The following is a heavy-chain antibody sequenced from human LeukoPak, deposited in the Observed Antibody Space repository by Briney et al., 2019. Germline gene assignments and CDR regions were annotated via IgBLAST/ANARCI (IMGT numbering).Heavy chain of an antibody. Sequence: GGSLRLSCAASGFTFIDHYMDWVRQAPGKGLEWVALIWYDGSNKYYADSVKGRFTISRDSSKNTLYLEMSSLRAEDTAVYFCARERTLYVSGSGYGMDVWGQGTTVTVSS. CDR3: ARERTLYVSGSGYGMDV. V-gene: IGHV3-33*08. J-gene: IGHJ6*02. D-gene: IGHD3-10*01. CDR2: IWYDGSNK. CDR1: GFTFIDHY.